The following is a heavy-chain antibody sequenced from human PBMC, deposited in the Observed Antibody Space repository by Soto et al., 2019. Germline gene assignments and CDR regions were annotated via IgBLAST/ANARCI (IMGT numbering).Heavy chain of an antibody. CDR2: ISSSSSTI. Sequence: GESLKISCAASGFTFSSYSMNWVRQAPGKGLEWVSYISSSSSTIYYADSVKGRFTISRDNAKNSLYLQMNSLRDEDTAVYYCARDKGTTGTTYFDYWGQGTLVTVSS. CDR3: ARDKGTTGTTYFDY. D-gene: IGHD1-7*01. V-gene: IGHV3-48*02. CDR1: GFTFSSYS. J-gene: IGHJ4*02.